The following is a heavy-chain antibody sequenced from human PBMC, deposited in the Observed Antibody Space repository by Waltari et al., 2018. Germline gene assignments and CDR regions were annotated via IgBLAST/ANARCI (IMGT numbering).Heavy chain of an antibody. CDR1: GYTLTELS. J-gene: IGHJ4*02. V-gene: IGHV1-24*01. CDR3: ATDYPPKAYYYDSSGYSN. Sequence: QVQLVQSGAEVKKPGASVKVSCKVSGYTLTELSMHWVRQAPGKGLEWMGGFDPEDGETIYPQKFQGRVTMTDDTSTDTAYMELSSLRSEDTAVYYCATDYPPKAYYYDSSGYSNWGQGTLVTVSS. CDR2: FDPEDGET. D-gene: IGHD3-22*01.